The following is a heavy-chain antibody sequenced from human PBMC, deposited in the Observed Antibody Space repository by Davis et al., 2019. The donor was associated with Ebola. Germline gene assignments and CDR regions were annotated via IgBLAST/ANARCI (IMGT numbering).Heavy chain of an antibody. CDR2: IYYSGST. D-gene: IGHD4-11*01. J-gene: IGHJ4*02. CDR3: ATITVTTRSYYFDY. V-gene: IGHV4-61*01. CDR1: GGSVSSGSYY. Sequence: SETLSLTCTVSGGSVSSGSYYWSWIRQPPGKGLEWIGYIYYSGSTNYNPSLKSRVTISVDTSKNQFSLKLSSVTAADTAVYYCATITVTTRSYYFDYWGQGTLVTVSS.